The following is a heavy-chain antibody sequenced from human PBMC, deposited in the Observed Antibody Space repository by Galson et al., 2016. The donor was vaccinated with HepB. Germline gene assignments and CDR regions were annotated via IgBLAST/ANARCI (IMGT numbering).Heavy chain of an antibody. CDR1: GYTFTSYG. V-gene: IGHV1-18*01. CDR3: ARDYRQWPGGWSRYYGMDV. CDR2: ISAYNGNT. Sequence: SVKVSCKASGYTFTSYGINWVRQAPGQGLEGMGRISAYNGNTNHAQKLQGRVTMTTDTSTSIAYMELRSLRSDDTAVYYCARDYRQWPGGWSRYYGMDVWGQGTTVTVSS. D-gene: IGHD6-19*01. J-gene: IGHJ6*02.